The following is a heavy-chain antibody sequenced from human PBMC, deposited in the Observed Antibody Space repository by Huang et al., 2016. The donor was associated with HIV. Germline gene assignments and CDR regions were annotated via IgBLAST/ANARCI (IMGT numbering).Heavy chain of an antibody. CDR1: GFTFSSYG. V-gene: IGHV3-30*02. CDR3: AKATLRSTYFDY. Sequence: QVQLVESGGGVVQPGGSLRLSCAASGFTFSSYGMHWVRQAPGKGLGWVAFIRYDGSNKYYADYVKGRFTISRDNSKNTLYLQMNSLRAEDTAVYYCAKATLRSTYFDYWGQGTLVTVSS. CDR2: IRYDGSNK. J-gene: IGHJ4*02. D-gene: IGHD1-26*01.